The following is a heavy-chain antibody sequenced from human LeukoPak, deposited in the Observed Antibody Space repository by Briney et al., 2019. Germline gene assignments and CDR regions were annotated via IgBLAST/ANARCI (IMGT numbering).Heavy chain of an antibody. CDR2: ISGSGGST. D-gene: IGHD3-10*01. J-gene: IGHJ6*02. V-gene: IGHV3-23*01. CDR1: GFSFSSYG. Sequence: PGGSLRLSCAVSGFSFSSYGMRWVRQAPGKGLEWVAFISGSGGSTKYADSVKGRFAISRDNSKTTLYLQMNSLRAEDTAVYFCAKDHSPFGSGSYSTRYYGMDVWGQGTTVTVS. CDR3: AKDHSPFGSGSYSTRYYGMDV.